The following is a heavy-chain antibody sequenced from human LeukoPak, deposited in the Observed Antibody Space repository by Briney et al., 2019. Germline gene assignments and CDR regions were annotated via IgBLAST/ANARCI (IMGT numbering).Heavy chain of an antibody. CDR1: GVSISSSNSY. V-gene: IGHV4-39*07. Sequence: SETLSLTCTVSGVSISSSNSYWGWIRQPPGKGLEWIGSIYHSGSTYYNPSLKSRVTISVDTSKNQFSLKLSSVTAADTAVYYCARVQRDSSGWSARSGYYFDYWGQGTLVTVSS. CDR3: ARVQRDSSGWSARSGYYFDY. J-gene: IGHJ4*02. D-gene: IGHD6-19*01. CDR2: IYHSGST.